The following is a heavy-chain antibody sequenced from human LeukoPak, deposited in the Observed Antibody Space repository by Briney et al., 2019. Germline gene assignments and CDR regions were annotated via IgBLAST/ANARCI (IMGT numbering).Heavy chain of an antibody. Sequence: PGRSLRLSCAASGFTFHQYAIHWVRQVPGKGLEWVSGISWNSASIGYADSVKGRFTISRDNAKNSVHLQMNSLRAEDTALYHCAKDKAPLYSGYDWDLDFWGQGTLVTVSS. CDR3: AKDKAPLYSGYDWDLDF. CDR2: ISWNSASI. CDR1: GFTFHQYA. D-gene: IGHD5-12*01. J-gene: IGHJ4*02. V-gene: IGHV3-9*01.